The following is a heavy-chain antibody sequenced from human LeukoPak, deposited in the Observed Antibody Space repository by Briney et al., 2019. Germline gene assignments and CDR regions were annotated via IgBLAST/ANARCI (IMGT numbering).Heavy chain of an antibody. Sequence: ASVKVSCKASGYTFTSYYMHWVRQAPGQGLEWMGIINPSGGSTSYAQKFQSRVTMTRDTSTSTVYMELSSLRSEDTAVYYCARLATHPAAAGTAGFDYWGQGTLVTVSS. D-gene: IGHD6-13*01. J-gene: IGHJ4*02. V-gene: IGHV1-46*01. CDR2: INPSGGST. CDR3: ARLATHPAAAGTAGFDY. CDR1: GYTFTSYY.